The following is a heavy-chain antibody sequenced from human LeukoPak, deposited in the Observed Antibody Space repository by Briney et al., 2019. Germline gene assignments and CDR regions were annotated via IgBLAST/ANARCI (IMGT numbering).Heavy chain of an antibody. Sequence: SETLSLTCAVSGGSISSGGYSWSWIRQPPGKGLEWIGYIYHSGSTYYNPSLKGRVTISVDRSKNQFSLKLSSVTAADTAVYYCARGYYDTPHYGMDVWGQGTTVTVSS. V-gene: IGHV4-30-2*01. CDR3: ARGYYDTPHYGMDV. CDR2: IYHSGST. CDR1: GGSISSGGYS. J-gene: IGHJ6*02. D-gene: IGHD3-9*01.